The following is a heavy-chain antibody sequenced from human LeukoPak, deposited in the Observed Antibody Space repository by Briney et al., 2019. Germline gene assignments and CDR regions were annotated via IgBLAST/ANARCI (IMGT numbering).Heavy chain of an antibody. J-gene: IGHJ4*02. D-gene: IGHD3-22*01. CDR2: INSGGSTT. V-gene: IGHV3-74*01. CDR3: ARGHHYYDSSAYYY. CDR1: GFTFISYW. Sequence: GGSLRLSCAASGFTFISYWMHWVRQAPGKGLVWVSRINSGGSTTSYAASVKGRFTISRDTAKNTLYLQMNSLRAEDTAVYYCARGHHYYDSSAYYYWGQGTLDTVSS.